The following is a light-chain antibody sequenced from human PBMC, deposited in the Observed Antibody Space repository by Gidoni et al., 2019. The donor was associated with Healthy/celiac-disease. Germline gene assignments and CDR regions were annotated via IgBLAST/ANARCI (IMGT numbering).Light chain of an antibody. Sequence: DIQMTQSPSTLSASVGDRVTITCRASQSISSWLAWYQQKPGKAPKLLIYDASNLESGVPSRFSGSRSGTEFTLTISSLQPDDFATYYCQQYNSYSPYTFGQGTKLEIK. CDR1: QSISSW. J-gene: IGKJ2*01. V-gene: IGKV1-5*01. CDR3: QQYNSYSPYT. CDR2: DAS.